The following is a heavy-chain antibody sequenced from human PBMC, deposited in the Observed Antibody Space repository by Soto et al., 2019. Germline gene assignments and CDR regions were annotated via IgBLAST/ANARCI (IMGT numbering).Heavy chain of an antibody. Sequence: QVQLVQSGAEVKKPGSSVKVSCKASGGTFSSYAISWVRQAPGHGLEWMGGIIPIFGTANYAQKFQGRVTITADESTSTAYMELSSLRSEDTAVYYCARDGLGYCSGGSCRRGWFDPWGQGTLVTVSS. CDR1: GGTFSSYA. D-gene: IGHD2-15*01. J-gene: IGHJ5*02. CDR2: IIPIFGTA. CDR3: ARDGLGYCSGGSCRRGWFDP. V-gene: IGHV1-69*12.